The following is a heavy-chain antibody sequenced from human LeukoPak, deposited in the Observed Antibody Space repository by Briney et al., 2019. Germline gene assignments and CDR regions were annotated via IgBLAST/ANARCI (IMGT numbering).Heavy chain of an antibody. CDR1: GFTFSSYW. Sequence: GGSLRLSCSASGFTFSSYWMSWVRPAPGKGLGWVANIKQDGGEKYYVDSVKGRFTISRDNAKNSLYLQMNSLRPEDTAVYYCAGRGDGNLYYFDHWGQGTLVTASS. CDR3: AGRGDGNLYYFDH. V-gene: IGHV3-7*04. D-gene: IGHD5-24*01. CDR2: IKQDGGEK. J-gene: IGHJ4*02.